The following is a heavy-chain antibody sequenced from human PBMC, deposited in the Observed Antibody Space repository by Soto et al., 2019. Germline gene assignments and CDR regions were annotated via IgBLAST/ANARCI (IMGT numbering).Heavy chain of an antibody. V-gene: IGHV4-4*02. Sequence: SETLSLTCAVPGGSISSSNWSSWFGQPPGKGLEWIGEIYHSGSTNYNPSLKSRVTISVDKSKNQFSLKLSSVTAADTAVYYCARVVSTAMVRDGMDVWGQGTTVT. CDR3: ARVVSTAMVRDGMDV. CDR1: GGSISSSNW. D-gene: IGHD5-18*01. J-gene: IGHJ6*02. CDR2: IYHSGST.